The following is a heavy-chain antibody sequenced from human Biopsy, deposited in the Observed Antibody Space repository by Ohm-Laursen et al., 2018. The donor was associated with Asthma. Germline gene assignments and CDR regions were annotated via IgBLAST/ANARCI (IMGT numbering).Heavy chain of an antibody. CDR2: IKHDGTEK. Sequence: SLRLSCAAPGFTFGDYWMSWVRQVPGKGLEWVANIKHDGTEKNHVDSLKGRFTISRDNAKNSLYLQMNSLRAEDTALYYCVKDIRLQLWGFDSWGQGTLVTVSS. CDR3: VKDIRLQLWGFDS. V-gene: IGHV3-7*03. J-gene: IGHJ4*02. D-gene: IGHD6-13*01. CDR1: GFTFGDYW.